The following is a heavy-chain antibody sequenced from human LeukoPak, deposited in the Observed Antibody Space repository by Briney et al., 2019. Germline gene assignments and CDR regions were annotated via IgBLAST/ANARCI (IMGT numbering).Heavy chain of an antibody. V-gene: IGHV3-48*03. CDR2: ISSSGSTI. J-gene: IGHJ4*02. CDR1: GFTFSSYE. D-gene: IGHD6-6*01. Sequence: GGSLRLSCAASGFTFSSYEMNWVRQAPGKGLEWASYISSSGSTIYYADSVKGRFTISRDNAKNSLYLQMNSLRAEDTAVYYCARDVGIAARVFDYWGQGTLVTVSS. CDR3: ARDVGIAARVFDY.